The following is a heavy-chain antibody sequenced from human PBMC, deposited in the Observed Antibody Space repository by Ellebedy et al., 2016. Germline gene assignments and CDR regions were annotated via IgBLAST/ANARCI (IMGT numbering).Heavy chain of an antibody. CDR2: IYNTGST. J-gene: IGHJ3*02. Sequence: SETLSLTXSVSGVSLSSYYWSWIRQPAGTGLEWVGSIYNTGSTNYNPSLKSRLTMSVDTSKNQSSLKLKSVTAADTAIYYCARANWELGDAFDTWGQGTKVTVS. CDR3: ARANWELGDAFDT. V-gene: IGHV4-4*07. CDR1: GVSLSSYY. D-gene: IGHD7-27*01.